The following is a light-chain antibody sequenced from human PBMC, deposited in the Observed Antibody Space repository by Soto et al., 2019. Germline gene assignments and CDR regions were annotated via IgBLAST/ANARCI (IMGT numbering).Light chain of an antibody. V-gene: IGKV1-9*01. CDR2: DAS. J-gene: IGKJ4*02. CDR1: QGISSY. CDR3: QQRNNWPLT. Sequence: IQLTQSPSSLSASVGYRVTITWRASQGISSYLGWYQQKPGKAPNLLIYDASTLHSGVPSRFSGGGSGTDFTLTISSLEPEDFAVYYCQQRNNWPLTFGGGTKVDIK.